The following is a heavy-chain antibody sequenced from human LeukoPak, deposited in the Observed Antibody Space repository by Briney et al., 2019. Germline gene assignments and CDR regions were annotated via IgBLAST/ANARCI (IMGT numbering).Heavy chain of an antibody. CDR2: ISSSSTYI. V-gene: IGHV3-21*01. D-gene: IGHD4/OR15-4a*01. CDR1: GFTFSSYS. CDR3: AREFTPTSLKRSSYYFDY. Sequence: TPGGSLRLSCAASGFTFSSYSMNWVRQAPGKGLEWVSSISSSSTYIYYADSVKGRFTISRDNAKNSLYLQMNSLRAEDTAVYYCAREFTPTSLKRSSYYFDYWGQGTLVTVSS. J-gene: IGHJ4*02.